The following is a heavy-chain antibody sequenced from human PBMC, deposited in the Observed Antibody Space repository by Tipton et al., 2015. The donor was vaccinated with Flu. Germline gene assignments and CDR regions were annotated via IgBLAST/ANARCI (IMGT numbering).Heavy chain of an antibody. CDR2: IFYSGST. CDR3: ARARPDYYPSGNPDV. J-gene: IGHJ6*02. V-gene: IGHV4-59*02. CDR1: GTSVTSDY. Sequence: TLSLTCSVSGTSVTSDYWMWIRQPPGKGLEWIGYIFYSGSTNYNPSLKSRVTMSVDTSKNQFSLKLSSVNAADTAVYYCARARPDYYPSGNPDVWGQGTTVTVSS. D-gene: IGHD3-10*01.